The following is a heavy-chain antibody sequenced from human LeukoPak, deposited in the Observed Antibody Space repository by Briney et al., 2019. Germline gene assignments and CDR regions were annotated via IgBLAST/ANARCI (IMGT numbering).Heavy chain of an antibody. D-gene: IGHD3-10*01. Sequence: SETLSLTCTVSGGSISSSSYYWSWIRQPAGKGLEWIGRIYTSGSTNYNPSLKSRVTMSVDTSKNQFSLKLSSVTAADTAVYYCARGLAALSVVRGGYYFDYWGQGTLVTVSS. CDR2: IYTSGST. V-gene: IGHV4-61*02. CDR1: GGSISSSSYY. CDR3: ARGLAALSVVRGGYYFDY. J-gene: IGHJ4*02.